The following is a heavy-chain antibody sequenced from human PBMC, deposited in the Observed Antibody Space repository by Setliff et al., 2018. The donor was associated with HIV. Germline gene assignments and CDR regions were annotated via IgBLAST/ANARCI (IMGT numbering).Heavy chain of an antibody. CDR3: ARDPVSDNSATPYYFDY. CDR2: IIPMFGTA. CDR1: GGTFSSYA. Sequence: ASVKVSCKASGGTFSSYAINWVRQAPGQGLEWMGRIIPMFGTANYDQRFQGRVTITADETTSTAYMELSSLRSEDTAVYFCARDPVSDNSATPYYFDYWGQGTLVTVSS. J-gene: IGHJ4*02. V-gene: IGHV1-69*13. D-gene: IGHD2-21*01.